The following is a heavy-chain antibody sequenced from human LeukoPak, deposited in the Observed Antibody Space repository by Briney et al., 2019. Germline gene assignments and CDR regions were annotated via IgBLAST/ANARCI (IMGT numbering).Heavy chain of an antibody. CDR1: GFIFSNYA. Sequence: GGSLRLSCAGSGFIFSNYAMSWVRQAPGQGLEWVSTISNSGDATFYADAVKGRFTISRDNSKNTLYLQMNSLRAEDTAIYYCAKAPPYTKYFDYWGQGTLLTVFS. V-gene: IGHV3-23*01. CDR2: ISNSGDAT. D-gene: IGHD1-1*01. J-gene: IGHJ4*02. CDR3: AKAPPYTKYFDY.